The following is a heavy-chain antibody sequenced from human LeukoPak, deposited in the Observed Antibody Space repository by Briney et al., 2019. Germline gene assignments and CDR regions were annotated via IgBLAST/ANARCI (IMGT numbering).Heavy chain of an antibody. CDR2: ISYDGSNK. CDR1: GFTFSSYA. D-gene: IGHD7-27*01. Sequence: GGSLRLSCAASGFTFSSYAMHWVRQAPGKGLEWVAVISYDGSNKYYADSVKGRFTISRDNSKNTLYLQMNSLRAEDTAVYYCATNGDEGDYWGQGTLVTVSS. CDR3: ATNGDEGDY. V-gene: IGHV3-30-3*01. J-gene: IGHJ4*02.